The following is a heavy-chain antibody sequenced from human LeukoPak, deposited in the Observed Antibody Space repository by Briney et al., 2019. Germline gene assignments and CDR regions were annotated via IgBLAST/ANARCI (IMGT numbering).Heavy chain of an antibody. Sequence: GGSLRLSCVAPRFSFSSHWMTWVRQAPGKGLEWVANIKEDGREKYYADSVKGRFTISRDNAKNSLYLQMNSLRGEDTAVYYCAKTIVGSNVFDIWGQGTLVTVSS. CDR3: AKTIVGSNVFDI. J-gene: IGHJ3*02. V-gene: IGHV3-7*01. CDR2: IKEDGREK. D-gene: IGHD1-26*01. CDR1: RFSFSSHW.